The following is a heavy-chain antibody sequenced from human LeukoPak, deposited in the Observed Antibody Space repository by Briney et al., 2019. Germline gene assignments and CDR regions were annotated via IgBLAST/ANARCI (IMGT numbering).Heavy chain of an antibody. CDR1: GFTFSSHW. CDR3: ARSHYYDSSAYYFNYGLDV. D-gene: IGHD3-22*01. J-gene: IGHJ6*02. Sequence: GGSLRLSCAASGFTFSSHWMHWVRQPPGKGLVWVSRINGDGSSTRYADSVKGRFTVSRDNAKNTLYLQMNSLRAEDTAVYYCARSHYYDSSAYYFNYGLDVWGQGTTVIVSS. CDR2: INGDGSST. V-gene: IGHV3-74*01.